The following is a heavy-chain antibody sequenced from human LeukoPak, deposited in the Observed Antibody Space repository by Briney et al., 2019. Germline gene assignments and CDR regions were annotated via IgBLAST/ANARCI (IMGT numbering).Heavy chain of an antibody. CDR2: TYYRSKWYN. D-gene: IGHD3-3*01. V-gene: IGHV6-1*01. Sequence: SQTLSLTCAISGDSVSSNSAAWNWIRQSPSRGLEWLGRTYYRSKWYNDYAVSVKSRITINPDTSKNQFSLKLSSVTAADTAVYYCARDGSTIFGVVISYYFDYWGQGTLVTVSS. J-gene: IGHJ4*02. CDR1: GDSVSSNSAA. CDR3: ARDGSTIFGVVISYYFDY.